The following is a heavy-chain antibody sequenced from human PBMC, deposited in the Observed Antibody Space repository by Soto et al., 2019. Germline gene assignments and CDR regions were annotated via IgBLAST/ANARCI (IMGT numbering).Heavy chain of an antibody. CDR2: IYYSGSN. V-gene: IGHV4-61*01. Sequence: QVHLQESGPGLVKPSETLSLTCTVSGGSVSCDNYYWTWIRQPPGKGLEWIGYIYYSGSNNYNPSLKSRVTISVDTSKNQFSLKLSSVTAADTAVYYCARDCMVTYYYYLMDVWGQGTTVTVSS. D-gene: IGHD5-18*01. CDR1: GGSVSCDNYY. J-gene: IGHJ6*02. CDR3: ARDCMVTYYYYLMDV.